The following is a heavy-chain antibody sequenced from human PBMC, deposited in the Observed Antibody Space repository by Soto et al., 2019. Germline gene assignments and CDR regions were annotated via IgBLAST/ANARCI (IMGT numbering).Heavy chain of an antibody. D-gene: IGHD3-3*01. V-gene: IGHV3-66*01. CDR2: IYSGGST. J-gene: IGHJ6*03. CDR3: ARDLVDFWRGFMDV. Sequence: EVQLVESGGGLVPPGGSLRLSCAASGFTVSSNYMRWVRQAPGQGLAWVSVIYSGGSTYYADSVKGRFTISRDNSKNTLDLQMNSLRAEDTAVYYCARDLVDFWRGFMDVWGNGTTVTVSS. CDR1: GFTVSSNY.